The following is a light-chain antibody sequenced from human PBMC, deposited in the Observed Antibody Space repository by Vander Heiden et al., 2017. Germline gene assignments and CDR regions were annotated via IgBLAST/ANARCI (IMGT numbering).Light chain of an antibody. CDR3: CSYAGSYTVV. Sequence: QSALTQPRSVSGSPGQSVTIPCTGTSNDVGGYNFVSWHQHHPGKAPKLMIYDVSKRPSGVPDRFSGSKSGNTASLTISGLQAEDEADYYCCSYAGSYTVVFGGGTKLTVL. V-gene: IGLV2-11*01. CDR2: DVS. J-gene: IGLJ2*01. CDR1: SNDVGGYNF.